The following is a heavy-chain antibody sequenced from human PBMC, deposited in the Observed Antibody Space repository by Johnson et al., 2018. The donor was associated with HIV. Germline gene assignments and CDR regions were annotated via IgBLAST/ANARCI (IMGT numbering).Heavy chain of an antibody. V-gene: IGHV3-74*01. CDR2: ITSDGSST. CDR1: GFTFSRYW. J-gene: IGHJ3*02. D-gene: IGHD6-19*01. Sequence: VQLVESGGGLVQPGGSLRLSCAASGFTFSRYWMDWVRQAPGKGLVWVSRITSDGSSTAYADSVKDRFTISRDNAKNTLYLQMNSLRGEDTAVYYCARDGYSSGWYGNDAFDIWGQGTMVTVSS. CDR3: ARDGYSSGWYGNDAFDI.